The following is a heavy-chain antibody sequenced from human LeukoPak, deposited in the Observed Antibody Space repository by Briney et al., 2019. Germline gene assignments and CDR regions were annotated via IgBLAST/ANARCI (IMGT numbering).Heavy chain of an antibody. CDR2: IGGSDGST. CDR3: AEGTYSVRYLFDY. J-gene: IGHJ4*02. Sequence: PGGSLRLSCAASGFTFSSYAMSWVRQAPGKGLEWVSAIGGSDGSTYYADSVKGRFTISRDNSKNTLYLQMNSLRAEDTAVYYCAEGTYSVRYLFDYWGQGTLVTVSS. D-gene: IGHD1-26*01. CDR1: GFTFSSYA. V-gene: IGHV3-23*01.